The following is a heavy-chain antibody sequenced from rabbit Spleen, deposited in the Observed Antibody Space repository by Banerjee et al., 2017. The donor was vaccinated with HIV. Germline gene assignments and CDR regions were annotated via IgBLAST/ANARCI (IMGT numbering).Heavy chain of an antibody. V-gene: IGHV1S45*01. CDR3: ARETSSGWGVVSYYFNL. J-gene: IGHJ4*01. D-gene: IGHD4-1*01. CDR1: GFSFSDRDV. CDR2: IYSGSSGDT. Sequence: QEQLVESGGGLVKPEGSLTLTCKASGFSFSDRDVMCWVRQAPGKGLQWIACIYSGSSGDTYYASWAKGRFTISKTSSTTVTLQMTSLTAADTATYFCARETSSGWGVVSYYFNLWGPGTLVTVS.